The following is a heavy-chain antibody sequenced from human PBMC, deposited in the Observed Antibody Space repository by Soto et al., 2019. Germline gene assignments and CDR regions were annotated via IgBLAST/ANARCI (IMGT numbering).Heavy chain of an antibody. CDR1: GYTFTNYG. J-gene: IGHJ5*02. D-gene: IGHD6-13*01. CDR2: ISGYNGHT. Sequence: ASVKVSCKASGYTFTNYGITWVRQAPGEGLEWMGWISGYNGHTNYAQKVQGRVTMTTDTSTSTAYMELRSLRSDDTAVFYCARSTAATGTRWLDPWGQGTLVTVCS. V-gene: IGHV1-18*04. CDR3: ARSTAATGTRWLDP.